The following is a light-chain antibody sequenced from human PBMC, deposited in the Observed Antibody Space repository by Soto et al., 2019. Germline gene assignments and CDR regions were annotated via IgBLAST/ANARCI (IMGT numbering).Light chain of an antibody. V-gene: IGKV4-1*01. Sequence: DIVMTQSPDSLAVSLGKRATINCNSSQSGLSTSSSQSHLASHQQKPGQPPKLLIYWASARESGVPDRFSGSGSGTDFTLTISSLHAEDGADYYFQQDSSLPRTFGQGTKVEI. J-gene: IGKJ1*01. CDR2: WAS. CDR3: QQDSSLPRT. CDR1: QSGLSTSSSQSH.